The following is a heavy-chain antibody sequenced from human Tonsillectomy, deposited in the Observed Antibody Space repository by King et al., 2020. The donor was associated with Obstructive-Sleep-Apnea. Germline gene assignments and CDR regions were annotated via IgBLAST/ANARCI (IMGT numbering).Heavy chain of an antibody. Sequence: DVQLVESGGGLVQPGGSLRLSCAASGFIFSSYWLSWVRQAPGKGLEWVASIKEDGSEKYYVDSVKGRFTISRDNAKNSLFLQMNSLRAEDTAMYYCATLLLLGSGTYRWKTQTVLDSWGQGTLLTVSS. CDR3: ATLLLLGSGTYRWKTQTVLDS. CDR2: IKEDGSEK. V-gene: IGHV3-7*01. D-gene: IGHD3-10*01. CDR1: GFIFSSYW. J-gene: IGHJ4*02.